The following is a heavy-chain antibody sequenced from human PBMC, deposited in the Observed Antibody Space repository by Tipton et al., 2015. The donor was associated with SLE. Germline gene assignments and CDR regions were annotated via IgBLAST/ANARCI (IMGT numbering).Heavy chain of an antibody. D-gene: IGHD6-19*01. CDR2: IYTSGST. V-gene: IGHV4-4*08. J-gene: IGHJ4*02. CDR1: GGSISSYY. CDR3: ASAYSSGWFDY. Sequence: TLSLTCTVSGGSISSYYWSWIRQPPGRGLAWTGYIYTSGSTNYNPSLKSRVTISVDTSKNQFSLKLSSVTAADTAVYYCASAYSSGWFDYWGQGTLVTVSS.